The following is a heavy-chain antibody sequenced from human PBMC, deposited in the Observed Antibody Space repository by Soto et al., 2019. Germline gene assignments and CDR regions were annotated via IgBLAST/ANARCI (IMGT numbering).Heavy chain of an antibody. J-gene: IGHJ6*02. CDR2: ISGSGGST. D-gene: IGHD3-10*01. CDR3: AISLYIIYYYYYCMDF. Sequence: GGSLRLSCAASGFTFSSYAMSWGRQAPGKGLEWVSAISGSGGSTYYADSVKGRVTISRDNSKNTLYLQMNSLRAEDTAVYYCAISLYIIYYYYYCMDFWGQGPSVTVSS. V-gene: IGHV3-23*01. CDR1: GFTFSSYA.